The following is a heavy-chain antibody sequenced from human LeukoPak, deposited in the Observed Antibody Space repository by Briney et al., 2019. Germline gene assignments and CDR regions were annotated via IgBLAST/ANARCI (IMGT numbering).Heavy chain of an antibody. CDR1: GDTVSSNSAA. D-gene: IGHD6-13*01. V-gene: IGHV6-1*01. Sequence: SQTLSLTCAISGDTVSSNSAAWNWISPSPSRGLESLGRTYYRSKWYNDYAVSVKSRITITPDTSKNQLSLQLNSVTPEDTAVYYCARDPGRRRQLVRRGSWGFDYWGQGTLVTVSS. J-gene: IGHJ4*02. CDR3: ARDPGRRRQLVRRGSWGFDY. CDR2: TYYRSKWYN.